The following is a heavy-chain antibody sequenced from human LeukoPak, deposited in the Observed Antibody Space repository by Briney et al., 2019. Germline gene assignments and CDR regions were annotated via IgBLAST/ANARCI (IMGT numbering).Heavy chain of an antibody. CDR3: AKNSLSYGDYAGPVEI. Sequence: GGSLRLSCAASGFTFSTYGMHWVRQAPGKGLEWVAFVGYDGSNKYYADSVKGRFTISRDNSKNTLYLQMNNLTPENTAVYYCAKNSLSYGDYAGPVEIRGQGTMVTVSS. J-gene: IGHJ3*01. V-gene: IGHV3-30*02. D-gene: IGHD4-17*01. CDR2: VGYDGSNK. CDR1: GFTFSTYG.